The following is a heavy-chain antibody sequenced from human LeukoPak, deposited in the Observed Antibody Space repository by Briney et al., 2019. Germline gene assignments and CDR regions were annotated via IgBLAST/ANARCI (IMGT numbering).Heavy chain of an antibody. CDR1: EYTFTAYY. V-gene: IGHV1-2*02. CDR2: INPNSGGT. CDR3: AKVRLPGDNWFDP. J-gene: IGHJ5*02. Sequence: GASVKASCKTSEYTFTAYYMHWVRQAPGQGLEWMGWINPNSGGTNYAQKFQGRVSMTSDTSISTAYMELSRLRSDDTAVYYCAKVRLPGDNWFDPWGQGTLVTVSS.